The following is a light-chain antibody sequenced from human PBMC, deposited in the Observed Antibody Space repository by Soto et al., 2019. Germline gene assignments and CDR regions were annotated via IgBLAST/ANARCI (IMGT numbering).Light chain of an antibody. CDR3: QQYGSTPLT. CDR2: DAS. V-gene: IGKV3-20*01. Sequence: EIVLTQSPDTLSLSPGERATLSCRASQSVRSNYLAWYQQKPGQAPRFLIYDASSKATGIPDRFSGSGSGTDFTFTISRLEPEDFAVYYCQQYGSTPLTFGGGTKVDIK. J-gene: IGKJ4*01. CDR1: QSVRSNY.